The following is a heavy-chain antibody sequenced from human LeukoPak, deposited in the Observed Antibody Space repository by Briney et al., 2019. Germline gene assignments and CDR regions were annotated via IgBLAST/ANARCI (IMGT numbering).Heavy chain of an antibody. CDR2: INHSGST. J-gene: IGHJ5*02. D-gene: IGHD6-6*01. V-gene: IGHV4-34*01. CDR3: ARGEYSSSSDWFDP. Sequence: SETLSLTCAVYGGSLSGYYWSWIRQPPGKGLEWIGEINHSGSTNYNPSLKSRVTISVDTSKNQFSLKLSSVTAADTAVYYCARGEYSSSSDWFDPWGQGTLVTVSS. CDR1: GGSLSGYY.